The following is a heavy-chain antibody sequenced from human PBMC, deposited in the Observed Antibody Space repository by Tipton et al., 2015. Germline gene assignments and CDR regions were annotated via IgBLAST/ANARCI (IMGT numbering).Heavy chain of an antibody. CDR3: AREITALYMDV. CDR1: GGSISSNKW. J-gene: IGHJ6*02. D-gene: IGHD3-16*01. V-gene: IGHV4-4*02. Sequence: TLSLTCAVSGGSISSNKWWSWVRQAPGKGLEWIGEIYHSGSTNHNPSLKSRVTISLDKSRNQFFLKLSSVTAADTAVYYRAREITALYMDVWGQGTTVTVSS. CDR2: IYHSGST.